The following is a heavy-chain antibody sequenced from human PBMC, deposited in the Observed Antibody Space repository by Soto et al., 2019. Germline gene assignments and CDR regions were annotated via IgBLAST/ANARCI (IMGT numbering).Heavy chain of an antibody. V-gene: IGHV3-7*03. CDR1: GFTFSTYW. J-gene: IGHJ4*02. Sequence: GGSLRLSCAASGFTFSTYWMPWVRQSPGKGLEWVANIIKDGSEKYYVDSVKGRFTISRDNARNTLYLEMSSLRVEDTAVYYCARDWGGLGYWGQGTLVTVSS. CDR3: ARDWGGLGY. CDR2: IIKDGSEK. D-gene: IGHD3-10*01.